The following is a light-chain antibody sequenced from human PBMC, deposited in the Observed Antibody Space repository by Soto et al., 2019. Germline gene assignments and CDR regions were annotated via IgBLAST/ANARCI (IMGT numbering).Light chain of an antibody. CDR2: DVS. CDR1: SSDIGHYNF. J-gene: IGLJ2*01. CDR3: SSYATNRDVL. Sequence: QAVVTQPASVSGSTGQSITISCTGSSSDIGHYNFVSWYQHHPGKAPKLIIYDVSDRPSGVSNRFSGSKSGNTASLTISGLQAEDEADYYCSSYATNRDVLFGGGTKLTVL. V-gene: IGLV2-14*03.